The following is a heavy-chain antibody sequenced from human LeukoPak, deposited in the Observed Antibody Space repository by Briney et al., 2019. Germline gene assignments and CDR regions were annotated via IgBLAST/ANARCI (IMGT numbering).Heavy chain of an antibody. CDR1: RGSISSYY. Sequence: SETLSLTCAVARGSISSYYWSWIRQPPGKGLEWIGYIYYSGSPNYNPSLMRRVTISVDTSKNQFSLKLSSVTAADTAIYYCARGLTSYSRSSYWFDPWGQGTLVTVSS. D-gene: IGHD6-6*01. J-gene: IGHJ5*02. V-gene: IGHV4-59*01. CDR2: IYYSGSP. CDR3: ARGLTSYSRSSYWFDP.